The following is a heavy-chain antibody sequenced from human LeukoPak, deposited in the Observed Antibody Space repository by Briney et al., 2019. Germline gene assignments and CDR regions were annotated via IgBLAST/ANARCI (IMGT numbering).Heavy chain of an antibody. CDR3: ASTSIAAAGRFDY. J-gene: IGHJ4*02. D-gene: IGHD6-13*01. Sequence: GSSVKVSCKASEGTFSGYAISWVRQAPGQGLEWMGRIIPIFGTANYAQKFQGRVTITTDESTSTAYMELSSLRSEDTAVYYYASTSIAAAGRFDYWGQGTLVTVSS. V-gene: IGHV1-69*05. CDR1: EGTFSGYA. CDR2: IIPIFGTA.